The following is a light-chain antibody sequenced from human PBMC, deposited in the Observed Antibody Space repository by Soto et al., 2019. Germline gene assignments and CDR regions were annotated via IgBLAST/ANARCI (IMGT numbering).Light chain of an antibody. J-gene: IGLJ1*01. Sequence: QSALTQPPSASGSPGQSVTISCTGTSSDVGDNYVSWYQLHPGKAPTLMIFEVSNRPSGVSGRFSGSKSGNTASLTISGLQAEDEGDYFCSTSTTSNTLFVFGTGTKVTVL. CDR2: EVS. V-gene: IGLV2-14*01. CDR3: STSTTSNTLFV. CDR1: SSDVGDNY.